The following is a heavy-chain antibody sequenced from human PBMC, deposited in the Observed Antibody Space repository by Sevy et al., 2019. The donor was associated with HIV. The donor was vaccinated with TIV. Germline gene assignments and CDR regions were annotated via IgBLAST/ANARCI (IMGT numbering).Heavy chain of an antibody. CDR1: GFGFSRYG. V-gene: IGHV3-30*18. CDR2: ISFDGDNK. J-gene: IGHJ6*02. Sequence: GGSLRLSCEASGFGFSRYGMHGVRQVAGKGLEWVAVISFDGDNKYYSDSVRGRFAISRDNSENTMHLQMNNLRLDDTAVYYCAKGLSSIYPYSMDVWGQGTTVTVSS. CDR3: AKGLSSIYPYSMDV. D-gene: IGHD3-16*01.